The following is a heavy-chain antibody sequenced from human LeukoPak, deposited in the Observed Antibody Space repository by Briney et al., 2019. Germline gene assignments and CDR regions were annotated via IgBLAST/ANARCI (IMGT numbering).Heavy chain of an antibody. CDR3: ARVVYRSGGYYFDY. J-gene: IGHJ4*02. Sequence: PGRSLRLSCAASGFTFSSYAMQWVRQAPGKGLEWVAVISYDGSDKNYADSVKGRFTISRDNSKNTLYLQMNSLRADDTAVYYCARVVYRSGGYYFDYWRQGTLVIVSS. D-gene: IGHD6-19*01. CDR2: ISYDGSDK. V-gene: IGHV3-30*04. CDR1: GFTFSSYA.